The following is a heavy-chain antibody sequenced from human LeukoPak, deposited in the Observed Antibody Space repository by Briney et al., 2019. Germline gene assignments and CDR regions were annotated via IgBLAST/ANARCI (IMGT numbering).Heavy chain of an antibody. D-gene: IGHD4-23*01. J-gene: IGHJ6*03. V-gene: IGHV3-21*01. CDR3: ATGVNYYYMDV. CDR1: GFTFSSYS. Sequence: GGSLRLSFAASGFTFSSYSMNWVRQAPGKGLEWVSSISSSSSYIYYADSVKGRFTISRDNAKNSLYLQMNSLRAEDTAVYYCATGVNYYYMDVWGKGTTVTVSS. CDR2: ISSSSSYI.